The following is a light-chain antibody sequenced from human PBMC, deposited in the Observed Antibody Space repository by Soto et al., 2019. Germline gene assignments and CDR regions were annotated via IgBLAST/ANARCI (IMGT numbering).Light chain of an antibody. CDR1: QGISSY. CDR3: QQLNSYPVT. Sequence: DIHLTQSPSFLSASVGDRVTITCRASQGISSYLAWYQQKPGKAPKLLIYAASTLQSGVPSRFSGSGSGTEFTLTISSLQPEDFATYYCQQLNSYPVTFGQGTKVEIK. J-gene: IGKJ1*01. V-gene: IGKV1-9*01. CDR2: AAS.